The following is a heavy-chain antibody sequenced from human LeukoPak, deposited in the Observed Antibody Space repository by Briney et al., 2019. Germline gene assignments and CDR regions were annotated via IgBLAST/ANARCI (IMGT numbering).Heavy chain of an antibody. V-gene: IGHV1-2*02. CDR2: TNPNSGGT. CDR3: ARDPITMVRGVIPQARYYFDY. CDR1: GYTFTGYY. Sequence: ASVKVSCKASGYTFTGYYMHWVRQAPGQGLEWMGWTNPNSGGTNYAQKFQGRVTMTRDTSISTAYMELSRLRSDDTAVYYCARDPITMVRGVIPQARYYFDYWGQGTLVTVSS. J-gene: IGHJ4*02. D-gene: IGHD3-10*01.